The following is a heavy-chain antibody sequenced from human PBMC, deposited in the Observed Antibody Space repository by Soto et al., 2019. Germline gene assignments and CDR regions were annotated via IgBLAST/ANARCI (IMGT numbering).Heavy chain of an antibody. J-gene: IGHJ6*02. Sequence: SETLSLTCTVSGGSISSYYWSWIRQPPGKGLEWIGNIYYSGSTYYNPSLKSRVTISVDTSKNQFSLKLSSVTAADTAVYYCARDKGRGSSGPLYYYYYGMDVWGQGTAVTVSS. D-gene: IGHD6-19*01. CDR3: ARDKGRGSSGPLYYYYYGMDV. CDR2: IYYSGST. CDR1: GGSISSYY. V-gene: IGHV4-59*01.